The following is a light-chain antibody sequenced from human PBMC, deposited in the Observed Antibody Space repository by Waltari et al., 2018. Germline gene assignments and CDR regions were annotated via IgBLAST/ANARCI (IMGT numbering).Light chain of an antibody. V-gene: IGLV2-14*03. CDR1: SSDVGGCNY. J-gene: IGLJ1*01. Sequence: QSALTQPASVSGSPGQSITISCHGPSSDVGGCNYVSWYQQYPGKAPKLMIYDVSYRPSGVSNRFSGSKSGNTASLTISGLQAEDEADYYCSSYRSSSPYVFGTGTKVTVL. CDR3: SSYRSSSPYV. CDR2: DVS.